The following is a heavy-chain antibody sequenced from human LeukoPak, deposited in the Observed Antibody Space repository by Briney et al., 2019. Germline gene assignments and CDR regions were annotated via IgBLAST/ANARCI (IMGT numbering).Heavy chain of an antibody. V-gene: IGHV4-59*08. CDR3: ARHLSNYGSGTYTAFDV. D-gene: IGHD3-10*01. CDR2: IHYRGNT. CDR1: GGSTRNYC. J-gene: IGHJ3*01. Sequence: PSETLSLTCTVSGGSTRNYCWSWVRRPPGMGLQWIGYIHYRGNTDYSPSLRSRVTISSDTSRISLKVTSVTAADMAVYYCARHLSNYGSGTYTAFDVWGQGAMVIVSS.